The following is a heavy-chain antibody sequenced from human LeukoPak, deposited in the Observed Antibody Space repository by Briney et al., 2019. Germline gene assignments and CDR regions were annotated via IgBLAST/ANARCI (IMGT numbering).Heavy chain of an antibody. J-gene: IGHJ4*02. D-gene: IGHD3-22*01. CDR2: ISYDGGNK. V-gene: IGHV3-30-3*01. CDR3: ARGQYYDSSGYYVY. CDR1: GFTFSSYA. Sequence: GRSLRLSCAASGFTFSSYAMHWVRQAPGKGLEWVAFISYDGGNKYYADSVKGRFTISRDNSKNTLYLQMNGLRAEDTAVYYCARGQYYDSSGYYVYWGQGTLVTVSS.